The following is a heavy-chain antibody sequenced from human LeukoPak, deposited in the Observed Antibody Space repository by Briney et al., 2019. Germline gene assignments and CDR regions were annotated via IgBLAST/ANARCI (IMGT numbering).Heavy chain of an antibody. Sequence: ASVKVSCKGSGYKFISYAMNWVRQAPGQGPEWMGWINTDTGNPTYARGFTGQYVFSVDTSVTTAYLQINSLRTEDTAVYYCARGGYYGGSGAYGFFDYWGQGSLVTVSS. J-gene: IGHJ4*03. CDR3: ARGGYYGGSGAYGFFDY. CDR1: GYKFISYA. CDR2: INTDTGNP. D-gene: IGHD4-23*01. V-gene: IGHV7-4-1*02.